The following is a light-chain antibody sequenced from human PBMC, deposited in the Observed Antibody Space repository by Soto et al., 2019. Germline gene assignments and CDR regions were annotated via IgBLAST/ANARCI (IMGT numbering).Light chain of an antibody. Sequence: IGWTQSPATRSLSPGERATVSCRASQSVSSHLAWYQQKRGQAPRLLIYGASSRATGIPDRFSGSGSGTDFTLTISSLEPEDSAVYYCQQRHMWPITCGQGTRLEIK. CDR1: QSVSSH. V-gene: IGKV3-11*01. CDR2: GAS. J-gene: IGKJ5*01. CDR3: QQRHMWPIT.